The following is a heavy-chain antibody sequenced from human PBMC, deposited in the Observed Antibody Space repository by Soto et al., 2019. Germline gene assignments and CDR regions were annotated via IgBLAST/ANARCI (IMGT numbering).Heavy chain of an antibody. V-gene: IGHV1-2*04. CDR2: INPNSGGT. CDR1: GYTFTGYY. CDR3: ARDSLYSSSLDDFDY. J-gene: IGHJ4*02. Sequence: QVQLVQSGAEVKKPGASVKVSCKASGYTFTGYYMHWVREAPGQGLEWMGWINPNSGGTNYAQKFQGWVTMTRDTSISTAYMELSRLRSDDTAVYYCARDSLYSSSLDDFDYWPQGTLVTVSS. D-gene: IGHD6-13*01.